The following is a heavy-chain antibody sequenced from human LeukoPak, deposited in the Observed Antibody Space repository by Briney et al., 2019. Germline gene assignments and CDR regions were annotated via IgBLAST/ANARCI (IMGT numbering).Heavy chain of an antibody. J-gene: IGHJ4*02. CDR3: AKDQYDILAGPIDY. V-gene: IGHV3-9*01. Sequence: GGSLRLSCAASGFTFDDYAMHWVRQAPGKGLEWVSGISWNSGSIDYADSVKGRFTISRDNAKNSLYLQMNSLRAEDTALYYCAKDQYDILAGPIDYWGQGTLVTVSS. D-gene: IGHD3-9*01. CDR2: ISWNSGSI. CDR1: GFTFDDYA.